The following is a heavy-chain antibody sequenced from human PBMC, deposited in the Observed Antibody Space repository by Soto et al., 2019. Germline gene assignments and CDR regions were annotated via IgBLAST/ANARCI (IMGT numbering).Heavy chain of an antibody. CDR1: GFTFSSYA. V-gene: IGHV3-23*01. D-gene: IGHD3-10*01. J-gene: IGHJ5*02. Sequence: GGSLRLSCAASGFTFSSYAMSWVRQAPGKGLEWVSAMSGSGGSTYYADSVKGRFTISRDNSKNTLYLQMNSLRAEDTAVYYCAKNRGSGSDYPFVPWRQGTLVTVS. CDR2: MSGSGGST. CDR3: AKNRGSGSDYPFVP.